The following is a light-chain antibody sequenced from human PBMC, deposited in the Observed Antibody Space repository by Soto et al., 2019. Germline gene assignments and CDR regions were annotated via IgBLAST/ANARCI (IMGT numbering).Light chain of an antibody. Sequence: EIVMTQSPATLSVSPGERATLSCRASQSVSSNLAWYQQKPGQAPRLLIYGASTRATGIPARFSGSGSGTEFTLTISSLQSEDFAIYFCQQYNNWPPDRTFGQGTKVXX. CDR3: QQYNNWPPDRT. V-gene: IGKV3-15*01. CDR1: QSVSSN. CDR2: GAS. J-gene: IGKJ1*01.